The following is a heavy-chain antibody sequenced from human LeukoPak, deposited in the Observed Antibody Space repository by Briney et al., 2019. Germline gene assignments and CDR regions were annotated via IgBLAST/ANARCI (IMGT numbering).Heavy chain of an antibody. V-gene: IGHV4-39*01. CDR2: IYYSGST. J-gene: IGHJ4*02. CDR3: AATPLDTFDY. CDR1: GGSISSSSYY. Sequence: PSETLSLTCTVSGGSISSSSYYWGWIRQPPGKGLEWIGSIYYSGSTYYNPSLKSRVTISVDTSKNQFSLKLSSVTAADTAVYYCAATPLDTFDYWGQGTLVTVSS. D-gene: IGHD5-18*01.